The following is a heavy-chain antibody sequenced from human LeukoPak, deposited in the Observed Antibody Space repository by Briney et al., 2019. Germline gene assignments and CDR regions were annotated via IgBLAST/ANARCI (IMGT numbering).Heavy chain of an antibody. CDR2: IKKDGSEK. V-gene: IGHV3-7*01. D-gene: IGHD1-26*01. Sequence: GGSLRLSCAASGFTFSNAWMSWVRQAPGKGLEWVANIKKDGSEKYYVDSVKGRFTISRDNAKESLYLQMNSLRADDTAVYYCARQETSSYNGAFDIWGQGTMVTVSS. CDR1: GFTFSNAW. J-gene: IGHJ3*02. CDR3: ARQETSSYNGAFDI.